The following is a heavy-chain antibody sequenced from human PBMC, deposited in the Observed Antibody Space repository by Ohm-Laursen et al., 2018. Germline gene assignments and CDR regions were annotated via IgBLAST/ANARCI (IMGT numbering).Heavy chain of an antibody. J-gene: IGHJ6*02. D-gene: IGHD3-9*01. V-gene: IGHV3-7*01. CDR2: IRQDGSEK. CDR3: ARDGDYDILIGRYYYYGMDV. CDR1: GFTFSTYW. Sequence: GSLRLSCTASGFTFSTYWMTWVRQAPGKGLEWVASIRQDGSEKYYVDSLKGRFTISRDNAKNTLYLQMNSLRAEDTAVYYCARDGDYDILIGRYYYYGMDVWGQGTTVTVSS.